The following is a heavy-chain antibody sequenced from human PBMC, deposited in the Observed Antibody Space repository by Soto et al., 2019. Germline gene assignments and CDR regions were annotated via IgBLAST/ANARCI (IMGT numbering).Heavy chain of an antibody. J-gene: IGHJ4*02. V-gene: IGHV3-74*01. CDR1: GFTFSDHW. Sequence: GGSVRLSCAASGFTFSDHWMHWVRQAPGKGLVWVSRIDNDGTSTTYADSVKGRFTISRDNAKNILYLQMNSLRAEDTAVYYCARITAPNDYWGQGTLVTVSS. D-gene: IGHD6-13*01. CDR2: IDNDGTST. CDR3: ARITAPNDY.